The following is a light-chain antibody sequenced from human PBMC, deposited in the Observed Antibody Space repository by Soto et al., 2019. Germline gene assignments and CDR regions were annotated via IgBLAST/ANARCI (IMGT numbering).Light chain of an antibody. V-gene: IGLV2-23*02. CDR1: SSDVGSYNL. CDR2: EVS. Sequence: QSVLTQPASVSGSPGQSITISCTGTSSDVGSYNLVSWYQQHPGKAPKLMIYEVSKRPPGISNRFSGSKSANTASLTISGLQAEDEADYYCCSYAGSSTFAYVFGTGTKVPVL. J-gene: IGLJ1*01. CDR3: CSYAGSSTFAYV.